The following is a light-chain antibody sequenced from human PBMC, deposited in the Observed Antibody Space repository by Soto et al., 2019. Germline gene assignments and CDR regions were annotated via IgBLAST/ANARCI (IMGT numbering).Light chain of an antibody. CDR1: SSDIGAHDY. J-gene: IGLJ2*01. Sequence: QSVLIQPASVSGSPGQSITISCTGTSSDIGAHDYVSWYQQYPGTAPKLIIYGINKRPSGVSGRFSASKSGNTASLTISGLQPEDDATYYCSAYVASVFGGGTKLTVL. CDR2: GIN. V-gene: IGLV2-14*01. CDR3: SAYVASV.